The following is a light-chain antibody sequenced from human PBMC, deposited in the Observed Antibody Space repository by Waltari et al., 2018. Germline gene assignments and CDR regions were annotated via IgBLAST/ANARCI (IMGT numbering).Light chain of an antibody. J-gene: IGLJ3*02. CDR2: STN. V-gene: IGLV8-61*01. CDR1: SGSVSTSFY. CDR3: VLYMDSGVWV. Sequence: QTVVTQEPLVSVSPGGTVTLTCALSSGSVSTSFYPSWYQQAPGQAPRTLIYSTNTRLFGVPNRFSGSILGNKAALTIAGAQADDEADYYCVLYMDSGVWVFGGGTKLTVL.